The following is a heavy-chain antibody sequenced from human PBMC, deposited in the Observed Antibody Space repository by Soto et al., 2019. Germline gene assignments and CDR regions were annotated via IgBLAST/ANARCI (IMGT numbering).Heavy chain of an antibody. CDR3: ARGGAYYFDS. CDR1: GASINNFY. J-gene: IGHJ4*02. CDR2: IYSRGST. V-gene: IGHV4-4*07. D-gene: IGHD3-16*01. Sequence: QVQLQESGPGLVKPSETLSLACPVSGASINNFYWSWIRQSARKGLEWIGRIYSRGSTDYNPSLKSRVTMSIDTSKNQLSLTLTSVTAADTAVYYCARGGAYYFDSWGQGVLVTVSS.